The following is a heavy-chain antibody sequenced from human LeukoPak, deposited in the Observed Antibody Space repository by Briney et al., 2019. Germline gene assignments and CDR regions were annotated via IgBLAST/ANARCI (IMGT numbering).Heavy chain of an antibody. Sequence: GGSLRLSCAASGFTFSSCSMNWVRQAPGKGLEWVSSISSSSSYIYYADSVKGRFTISRDNAKNSLYLQMNSLRAEDTAVYYCARSRTVRGPNWFDPWGQGTLVTVSS. CDR3: ARSRTVRGPNWFDP. CDR2: ISSSSSYI. D-gene: IGHD3-16*01. V-gene: IGHV3-21*01. J-gene: IGHJ5*02. CDR1: GFTFSSCS.